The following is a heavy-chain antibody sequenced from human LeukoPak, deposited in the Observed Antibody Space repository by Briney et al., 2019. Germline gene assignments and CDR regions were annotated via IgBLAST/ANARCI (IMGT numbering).Heavy chain of an antibody. D-gene: IGHD6-13*01. CDR1: GFTFSDYY. CDR2: ISYDGSNK. J-gene: IGHJ4*02. CDR3: AKGPYSSSWYDY. Sequence: GGSLRLSCAASGFTFSDYYMSWIRQAPGKGLEWVAVISYDGSNKYYADSVKGRFTISRDNSKNTLYLQMNSLRAEDTAVYYCAKGPYSSSWYDYWGQGTLVTVSS. V-gene: IGHV3-30*18.